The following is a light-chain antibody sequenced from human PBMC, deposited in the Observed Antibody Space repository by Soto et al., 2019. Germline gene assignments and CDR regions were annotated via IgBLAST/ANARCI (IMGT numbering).Light chain of an antibody. CDR2: AAS. J-gene: IGKJ1*01. V-gene: IGKV1-39*01. Sequence: DIQMTQSPSYLSASVGDRVTITCRTSHSFSIYLNWYQQKPGKAPKLLIYAASSLGSGVPSRFSGSGSGTDFTLISSSLQPEDIATYYCQQSYSTPWTFGQGTKVEIK. CDR1: HSFSIY. CDR3: QQSYSTPWT.